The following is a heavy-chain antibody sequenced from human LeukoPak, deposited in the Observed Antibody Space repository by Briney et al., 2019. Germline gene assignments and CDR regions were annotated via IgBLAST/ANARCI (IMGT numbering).Heavy chain of an antibody. V-gene: IGHV4-59*08. CDR3: ARNPRSGYFPHYHYYGMDV. CDR2: ISYSGST. CDR1: GASISSYY. Sequence: SETLSLTCTVSGASISSYYWSWIRQPLGKGLEWIGYISYSGSTNYNPSLKSRVTISADTSKNQVSLTLSSVTAADTAVYYCARNPRSGYFPHYHYYGMDVWGQGTTVTVPS. D-gene: IGHD3-3*01. J-gene: IGHJ6*02.